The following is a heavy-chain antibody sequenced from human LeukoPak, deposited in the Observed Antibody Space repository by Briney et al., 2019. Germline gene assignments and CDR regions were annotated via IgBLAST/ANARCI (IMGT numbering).Heavy chain of an antibody. J-gene: IGHJ4*02. Sequence: GESLKISCKGSGYSFTSYWIGWVRQMPGKGLEWMGIIYPGDSDTRYSPSFQGQVTISADKSISTAYLQWSSLKASDTAMYYCASSGSPDSVVADHEAVDYWGQGTLVTVSS. CDR2: IYPGDSDT. CDR1: GYSFTSYW. V-gene: IGHV5-51*01. D-gene: IGHD2-15*01. CDR3: ASSGSPDSVVADHEAVDY.